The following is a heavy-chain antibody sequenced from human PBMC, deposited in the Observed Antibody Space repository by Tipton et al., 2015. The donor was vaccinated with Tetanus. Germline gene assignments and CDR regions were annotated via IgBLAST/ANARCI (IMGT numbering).Heavy chain of an antibody. J-gene: IGHJ5*02. CDR2: IYSYNGNT. Sequence: TLSLTCTVSGGSISSGTFYWDWIRQTPGKGLEWIGNIYSYNGNTLQNPSLQSRVTISLDKSKNQLSLKLRSVTAADTAIYYCARTADNWFDPWGQGTLVTVSS. CDR3: ARTADNWFDP. CDR1: GGSISSGTFY. V-gene: IGHV4-39*01. D-gene: IGHD2-21*02.